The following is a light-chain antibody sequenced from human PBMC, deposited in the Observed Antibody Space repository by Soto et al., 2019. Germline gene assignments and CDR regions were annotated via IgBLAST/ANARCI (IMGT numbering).Light chain of an antibody. CDR2: EGN. Sequence: NFMLTQPHSVSESPGKTVTISCTRRSVSITSNYVQWYQQRPGSSPSTVISEGNQRPSGVPDRFSGSIDSSSNSASLTISGLKTEDEADYYCQSYDSTNHAVFGGGTKLIVL. CDR3: QSYDSTNHAV. J-gene: IGLJ3*02. CDR1: SVSITSNY. V-gene: IGLV6-57*01.